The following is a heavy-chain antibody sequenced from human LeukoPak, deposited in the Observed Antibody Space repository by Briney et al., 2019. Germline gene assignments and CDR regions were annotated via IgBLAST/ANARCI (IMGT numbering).Heavy chain of an antibody. V-gene: IGHV3-7*03. D-gene: IGHD1-1*01. CDR3: ARGTGN. J-gene: IGHJ4*02. CDR1: GFTFSNYE. CDR2: IKQDGSEK. Sequence: GGSLRLSCAASGFTFSNYEMNWVRQAPGKGLEWVANIKQDGSEKYYVDSVKGRFTISRDNAKNSLYLQMNSLRAEDTAVYYCARGTGNWGQGTLVTVSS.